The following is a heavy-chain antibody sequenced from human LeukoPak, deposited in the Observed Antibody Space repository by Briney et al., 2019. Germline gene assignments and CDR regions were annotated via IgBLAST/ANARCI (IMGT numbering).Heavy chain of an antibody. D-gene: IGHD2-2*01. Sequence: GGSLRLSCAVSIFTFSSYWVSWVRQAPGKGLEWVANIKQDGSEKYYVDSVKGRFTISRDNAKNSLYLQMNSLRAEDTAVYYYARRPASLDHWGQGTLVTVSS. J-gene: IGHJ4*02. CDR3: ARRPASLDH. V-gene: IGHV3-7*05. CDR2: IKQDGSEK. CDR1: IFTFSSYW.